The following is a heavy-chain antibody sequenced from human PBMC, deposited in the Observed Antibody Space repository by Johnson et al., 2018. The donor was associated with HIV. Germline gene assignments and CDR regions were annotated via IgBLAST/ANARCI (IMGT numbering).Heavy chain of an antibody. J-gene: IGHJ3*02. V-gene: IGHV3-66*01. CDR1: GFTVSSNY. Sequence: VQLVESGGGLVQPGGSLRLSCTASGFTVSSNYMSWVRQGPGTGLEWVSVIYSGGGTYHADSVKGRFTISRDNSKNRLYLQMNSLRAEDTAVYYCAREGGIVLSPGSFDIWGQGTMVTVSS. CDR2: IYSGGGT. D-gene: IGHD2-8*01. CDR3: AREGGIVLSPGSFDI.